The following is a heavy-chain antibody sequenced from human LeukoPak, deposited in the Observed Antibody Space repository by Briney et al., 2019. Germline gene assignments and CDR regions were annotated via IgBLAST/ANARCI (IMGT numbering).Heavy chain of an antibody. D-gene: IGHD6-19*01. CDR3: ARFSSGRRFPASAPGA. J-gene: IGHJ5*02. Sequence: SETLSLTCTVSGGSISSSSYYWGWIRQPPGKGLEWIGSIYYSGSTYYNPSLKSRVTISVDTSKNQFSLKLSSVTAADTAVYYCARFSSGRRFPASAPGAWGQGTLVTVSS. CDR2: IYYSGST. CDR1: GGSISSSSYY. V-gene: IGHV4-39*01.